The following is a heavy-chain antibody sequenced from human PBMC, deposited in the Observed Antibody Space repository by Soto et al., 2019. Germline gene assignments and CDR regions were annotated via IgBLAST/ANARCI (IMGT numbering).Heavy chain of an antibody. CDR3: DGYDFWSGDLYNWFDH. V-gene: IGHV3-23*01. Sequence: EGSWRLSCIASGFTFSTYAMSWVRQAPGKGLELVSAISGSGRSTYYAYSVKGRFTISRDNYKNTLYLQLNFLRVEDTAVYYCDGYDFWSGDLYNWFDHWGQGTLVTV. D-gene: IGHD3-3*01. CDR1: GFTFSTYA. J-gene: IGHJ5*01. CDR2: ISGSGRST.